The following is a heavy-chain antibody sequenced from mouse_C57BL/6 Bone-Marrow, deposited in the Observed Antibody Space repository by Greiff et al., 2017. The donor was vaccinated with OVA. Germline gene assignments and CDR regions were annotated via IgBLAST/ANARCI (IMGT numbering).Heavy chain of an antibody. Sequence: EVQLQQSGAELVRPGASVKLSCTASGFNIKDDYMHWVKQRPEQGLEWIGWFDPENGDTEYASKFQGKATITADTSSNTAYLQLSSLTSEDTAVYYCTTCYYYGSSYAWFAYWGQGTLVTVSA. D-gene: IGHD1-1*01. J-gene: IGHJ3*01. CDR3: TTCYYYGSSYAWFAY. CDR2: FDPENGDT. CDR1: GFNIKDDY. V-gene: IGHV14-4*01.